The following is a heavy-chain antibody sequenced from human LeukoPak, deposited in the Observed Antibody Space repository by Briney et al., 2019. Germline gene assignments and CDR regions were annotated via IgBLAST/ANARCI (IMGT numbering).Heavy chain of an antibody. CDR2: TYYRSKWYN. CDR3: AGLYGSGSYYNVAYYFDY. CDR1: GDXVSSNSAA. V-gene: IGHV6-1*01. J-gene: IGHJ4*02. Sequence: SQTLSLTCAISGDXVSSNSAAWNWIRQSPSRGLEWLGRTYYRSKWYNDYAVSVKSRITINPDTSKNQFSLQLNSVTPEDTAVYYCAGLYGSGSYYNVAYYFDYWGQGTLVTVSS. D-gene: IGHD3-10*01.